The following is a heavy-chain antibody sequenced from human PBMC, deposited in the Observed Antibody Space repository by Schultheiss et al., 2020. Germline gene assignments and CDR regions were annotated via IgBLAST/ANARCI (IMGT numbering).Heavy chain of an antibody. J-gene: IGHJ4*02. V-gene: IGHV4-34*01. Sequence: SETLSLTCAVYGGSFSGYYWSWIRQPPGKGLEWIGNIHYRGSTYYNPSLKSRVTMSVDTSRNQFSLKLSSVTAADTAVYYCARVRSSSVFDYWGQGTLVTVSS. CDR3: ARVRSSSVFDY. D-gene: IGHD6-13*01. CDR1: GGSFSGYY. CDR2: IHYRGST.